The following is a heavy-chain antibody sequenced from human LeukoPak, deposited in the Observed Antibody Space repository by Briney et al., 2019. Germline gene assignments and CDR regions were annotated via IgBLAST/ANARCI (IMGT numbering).Heavy chain of an antibody. Sequence: SETLSLTCTVSGDSISSSNYYGRWIRQPPGEVVERIGSIYYSGSTYYNPSLKSRVTISVDTSKIQFSLKLSSVTAADTAVYYCARDLRGITFGGVIVDWGQGTLVTVSS. V-gene: IGHV4-39*07. CDR3: ARDLRGITFGGVIVD. CDR2: IYYSGST. D-gene: IGHD3-16*02. J-gene: IGHJ4*02. CDR1: GDSISSSNYY.